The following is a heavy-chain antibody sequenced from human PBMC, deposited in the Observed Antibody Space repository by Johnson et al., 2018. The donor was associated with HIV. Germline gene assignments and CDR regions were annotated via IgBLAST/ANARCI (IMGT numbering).Heavy chain of an antibody. CDR2: INSDGSST. V-gene: IGHV3-74*01. Sequence: VQLVESGGRLVQPGGSLRLSCAASGFTFSSYWMHWVRQAPGKGLVWVSRINSDGSSTNYADSVKGRFTISRDNAKNTLYLQMNSLRAEDTAVYYCARGPLELDAFDIWGQGTMVTVSS. J-gene: IGHJ3*02. CDR3: ARGPLELDAFDI. CDR1: GFTFSSYW. D-gene: IGHD1-7*01.